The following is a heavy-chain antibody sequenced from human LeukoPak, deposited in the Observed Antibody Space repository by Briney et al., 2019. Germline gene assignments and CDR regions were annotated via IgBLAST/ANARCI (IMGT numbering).Heavy chain of an antibody. CDR3: ARGRSYYDFLTGYSPKPPLDY. Sequence: ASETLSLTCAVYGGSFSGYYWSWIRQPPGKGLEWIGEINHSGSTNYNPSLKSRVTISVDTSKNQFSLKLSSVTAADTAVYYCARGRSYYDFLTGYSPKPPLDYWGQETLVTVSS. D-gene: IGHD3-9*01. J-gene: IGHJ4*02. CDR2: INHSGST. CDR1: GGSFSGYY. V-gene: IGHV4-34*01.